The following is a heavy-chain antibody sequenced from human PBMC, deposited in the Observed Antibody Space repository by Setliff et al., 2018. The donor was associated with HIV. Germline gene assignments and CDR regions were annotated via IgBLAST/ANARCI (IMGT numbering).Heavy chain of an antibody. Sequence: LRLSCAASGFIFSSYAMNWVRQAPGKGLEWVSAISGSADSTYYAHSVRGRFTISRDNSKNTLYLQMNSLRAEDTAVYYCVKGFPRRYLDSSGYYYFDYWGLGTLVTVSS. J-gene: IGHJ4*02. CDR2: ISGSADST. CDR1: GFIFSSYA. CDR3: VKGFPRRYLDSSGYYYFDY. V-gene: IGHV3-23*01. D-gene: IGHD3-22*01.